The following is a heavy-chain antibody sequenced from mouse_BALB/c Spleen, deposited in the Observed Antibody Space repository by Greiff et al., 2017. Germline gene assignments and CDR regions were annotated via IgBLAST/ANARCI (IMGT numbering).Heavy chain of an antibody. CDR3: ARWDYDWFAY. CDR1: GFTFSSFG. Sequence: EVMLVESGGGLVQPGGSRKLSCAASGFTFSSFGMHWVRQAPEKGLEWVAYISSGSSTIYYADTVKGRFTISRDNPKNTLFLQMTSLRSEDTAMYYCARWDYDWFAYWGQGTLVTVSA. V-gene: IGHV5-17*02. CDR2: ISSGSSTI. D-gene: IGHD2-4*01. J-gene: IGHJ3*01.